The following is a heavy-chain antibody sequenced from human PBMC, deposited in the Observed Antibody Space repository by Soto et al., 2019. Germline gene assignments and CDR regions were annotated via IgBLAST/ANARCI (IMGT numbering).Heavy chain of an antibody. J-gene: IGHJ5*02. CDR2: VYYSGST. CDR3: VRDYLLTGFDT. D-gene: IGHD3-9*01. CDR1: NGSISTYY. V-gene: IGHV4-59*01. Sequence: SETLSLTCTVSNGSISTYYWTWVRQPPGKGLEWIGYVYYSGSTNYNPSLKSRVGMSIDTSKNQFSLELKSVTAADTATYYCVRDYLLTGFDTWGQGTLVTVS.